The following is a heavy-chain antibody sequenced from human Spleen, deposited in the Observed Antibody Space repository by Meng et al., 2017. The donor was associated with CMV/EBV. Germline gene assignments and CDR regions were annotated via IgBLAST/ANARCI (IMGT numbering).Heavy chain of an antibody. D-gene: IGHD6-13*01. V-gene: IGHV3-48*04. Sequence: GESLKISCAASGFTFSSYSMNWVRQAPGKGLEWVSYISSSGSTIYYADSVKGRFTISRDNAKNSLYLQMNSLRAEDTAVYYCARGIAQNWFDPWGQGTLVTVSS. CDR1: GFTFSSYS. CDR3: ARGIAQNWFDP. CDR2: ISSSGSTI. J-gene: IGHJ5*02.